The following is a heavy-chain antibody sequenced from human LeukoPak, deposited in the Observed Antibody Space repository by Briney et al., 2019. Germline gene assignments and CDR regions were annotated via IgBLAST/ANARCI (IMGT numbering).Heavy chain of an antibody. Sequence: GGSLRLSCAASGFTFSSYWMSWVRQAAGKGLEWVANIKQDGSEKYYVDSVKGRFTISRDNAKNSLYLQMNSLRAEDTALYYCAKGEGSGIHYYSMDVWGQGTTVTVSS. V-gene: IGHV3-7*03. CDR2: IKQDGSEK. CDR3: AKGEGSGIHYYSMDV. CDR1: GFTFSSYW. D-gene: IGHD3-10*01. J-gene: IGHJ6*02.